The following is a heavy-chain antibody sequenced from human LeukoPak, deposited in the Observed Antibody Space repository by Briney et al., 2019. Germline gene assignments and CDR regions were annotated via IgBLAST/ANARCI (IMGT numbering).Heavy chain of an antibody. CDR1: GGSISSSNW. J-gene: IGHJ4*02. D-gene: IGHD6-6*01. CDR3: ARSPYSSSPQFDY. CDR2: IYYSGST. Sequence: SGTLSLTCAVSGGSISSSNWWSWIRQPPGKGLEWIGYIYYSGSTNYNPSLKSRVTISVDTSKNQFSLKLSSVTAADTAVYYCARSPYSSSPQFDYWGQGTLVTVSS. V-gene: IGHV4-4*02.